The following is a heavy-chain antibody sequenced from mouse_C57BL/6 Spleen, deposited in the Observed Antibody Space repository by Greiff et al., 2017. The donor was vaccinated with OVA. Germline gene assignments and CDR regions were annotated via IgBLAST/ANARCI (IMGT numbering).Heavy chain of an antibody. V-gene: IGHV5-4*01. J-gene: IGHJ4*01. CDR3: ARETFAYAMDY. CDR2: ISDGGSYT. Sequence: EVQRVESGGGLVKPGGSLKLSCEASGFTFSSYAMSWVRQTPEKRLEWVATISDGGSYTYYPDNVKGRFTISRDNAKNNLYLQMSHLKSEDTAMYYCARETFAYAMDYWGQGTSVTVSS. CDR1: GFTFSSYA.